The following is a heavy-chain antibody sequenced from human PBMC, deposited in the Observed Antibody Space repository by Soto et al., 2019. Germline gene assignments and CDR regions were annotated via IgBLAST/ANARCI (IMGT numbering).Heavy chain of an antibody. V-gene: IGHV1-69*01. D-gene: IGHD3-22*01. CDR2: FIPICRTL. Sequence: QVQLIQSEAEVKKPGSSVRVSCTASGGIFGSHGVSWVRQAPGQRLEWVGGFIPICRTLTYTEKFQARVRIAADESTNTVYLDLSSLTSEDTAVYYCVRDRRIYYSDPHDEFVASDYEVWGQGTMVSVSS. J-gene: IGHJ3*01. CDR3: VRDRRIYYSDPHDEFVASDYEV. CDR1: GGIFGSHG.